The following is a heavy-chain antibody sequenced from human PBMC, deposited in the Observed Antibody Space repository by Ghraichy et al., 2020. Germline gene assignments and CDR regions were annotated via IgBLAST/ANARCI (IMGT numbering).Heavy chain of an antibody. CDR2: IYYSGST. Sequence: SETLYLTCTVSGGSISSSSYYWGWIRQSPGKGLEWIGSIYYSGSTYYNPSLKSRVTISVDTSKNQFSLKVRSVTAADTAVYNCASSGSSLGEYYFDYWGQGTLVTVSS. CDR3: ASSGSSLGEYYFDY. CDR1: GGSISSSSYY. J-gene: IGHJ4*02. D-gene: IGHD1-26*01. V-gene: IGHV4-39*01.